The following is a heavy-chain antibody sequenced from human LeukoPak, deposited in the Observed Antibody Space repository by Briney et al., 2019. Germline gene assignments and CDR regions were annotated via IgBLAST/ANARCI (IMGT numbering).Heavy chain of an antibody. CDR2: IYHSGST. Sequence: SETLSLTCTVSGYSISSGYYWVWIRQPPGKGLEWIGSIYHSGSTYYNPSLKSRVTISVDTSKNQFSLKLSSVTAADTAVYYCARMTTQGDYWGQGTLVTVSS. CDR3: ARMTTQGDY. D-gene: IGHD4-11*01. CDR1: GYSISSGYY. V-gene: IGHV4-38-2*02. J-gene: IGHJ4*02.